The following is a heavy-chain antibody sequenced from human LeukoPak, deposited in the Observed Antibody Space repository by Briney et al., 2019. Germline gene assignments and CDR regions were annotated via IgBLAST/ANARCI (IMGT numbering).Heavy chain of an antibody. Sequence: GASVKVSCKASGYTFTGYYMHWVRQAPGQGLEWMGWINPNSGGTNYAQKFQGRVTMTRDTSISTAYMELSRLRSDDTAVYYCARDRGYYYDSSGYYSRGDYFDYWGQGTLVTVSS. J-gene: IGHJ4*02. CDR2: INPNSGGT. CDR3: ARDRGYYYDSSGYYSRGDYFDY. D-gene: IGHD3-22*01. V-gene: IGHV1-2*02. CDR1: GYTFTGYY.